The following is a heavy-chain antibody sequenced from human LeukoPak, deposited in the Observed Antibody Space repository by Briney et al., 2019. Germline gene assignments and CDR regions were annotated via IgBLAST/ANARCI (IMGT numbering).Heavy chain of an antibody. V-gene: IGHV3-53*01. Sequence: GGSLRLSCAASGFTVSTTYMSWVRQAPGKGLEWVSIIYTGGSTYYAHSVKGRFTISRDNSKNTVYLQMNSLRAEDTAVYYCARDLMGIAYRGAFYYWGQGTLVTVSS. D-gene: IGHD6-13*01. CDR2: IYTGGST. J-gene: IGHJ4*02. CDR1: GFTVSTTY. CDR3: ARDLMGIAYRGAFYY.